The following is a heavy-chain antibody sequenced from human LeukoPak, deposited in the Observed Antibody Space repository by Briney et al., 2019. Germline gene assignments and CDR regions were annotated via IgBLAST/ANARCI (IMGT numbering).Heavy chain of an antibody. Sequence: GASVKVSCKASGYTFTGYYMHWVRQAPGQGLEWMGWINPNSGGTNYAQKFQGRVTMTRDMSISTAYMELSRLRSDDTAVYYCARVNQNQWLSLDYWDQGTLVTVSS. CDR1: GYTFTGYY. D-gene: IGHD3-22*01. V-gene: IGHV1-2*02. CDR3: ARVNQNQWLSLDY. J-gene: IGHJ4*02. CDR2: INPNSGGT.